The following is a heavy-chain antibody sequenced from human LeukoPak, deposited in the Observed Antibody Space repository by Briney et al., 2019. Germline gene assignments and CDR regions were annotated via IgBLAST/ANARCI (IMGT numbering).Heavy chain of an antibody. V-gene: IGHV1-69*13. Sequence: SVKVSCKASGGTLSTHSISWVRQAPGQGLEWMGGIIPIFNTINYAQRFQGRVTLTADESTNTAYMELSSLRSEDTAVYYCARGLSRWSTPTSSYYYRMDVWGQGTTVAVSS. J-gene: IGHJ6*02. D-gene: IGHD4-23*01. CDR2: IIPIFNTI. CDR3: ARGLSRWSTPTSSYYYRMDV. CDR1: GGTLSTHS.